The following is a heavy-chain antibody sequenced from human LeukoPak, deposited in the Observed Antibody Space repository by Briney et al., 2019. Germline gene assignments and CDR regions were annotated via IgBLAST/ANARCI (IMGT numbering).Heavy chain of an antibody. Sequence: SETLSLTCAVYGGSFSGYYWSWIRQPPGKGLEWIGEINHSGSTNYNPSLKSRVTISVDTSKNQFSLKLSSVTAADTAVYYCARTSSSWYLRALDIWGQGTMVTVSS. D-gene: IGHD6-13*01. CDR2: INHSGST. J-gene: IGHJ3*02. CDR1: GGSFSGYY. CDR3: ARTSSSWYLRALDI. V-gene: IGHV4-34*01.